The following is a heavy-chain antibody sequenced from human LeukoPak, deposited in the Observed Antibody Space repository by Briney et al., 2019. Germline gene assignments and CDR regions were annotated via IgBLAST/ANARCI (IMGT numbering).Heavy chain of an antibody. Sequence: PGGSLRLSCAASGFTFSSYAMSWVRQAPGKGLEWVSAISGSGGSTYYADSVKGRFTISRDNSKNTLYLQMNSLRAEDTAVYYCAKGIAAGREYYYYYMDVWGKGTTVTVSS. V-gene: IGHV3-23*01. CDR1: GFTFSSYA. J-gene: IGHJ6*03. D-gene: IGHD6-13*01. CDR2: ISGSGGST. CDR3: AKGIAAGREYYYYYMDV.